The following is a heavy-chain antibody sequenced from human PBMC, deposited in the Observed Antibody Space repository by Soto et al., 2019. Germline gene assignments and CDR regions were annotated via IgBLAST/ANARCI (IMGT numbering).Heavy chain of an antibody. D-gene: IGHD3-3*01. Sequence: LSLTCTVSGGSISSSSYYWGWIRQPPGKGLEWIGSIYYSGSTYYNPSLKSRVTISVDTSKNQFSLKLSSVTAADTAVYYCASIPYDFWSGYYSWSYYFDYWGQGTLVTVSS. V-gene: IGHV4-39*01. CDR2: IYYSGST. CDR3: ASIPYDFWSGYYSWSYYFDY. CDR1: GGSISSSSYY. J-gene: IGHJ4*02.